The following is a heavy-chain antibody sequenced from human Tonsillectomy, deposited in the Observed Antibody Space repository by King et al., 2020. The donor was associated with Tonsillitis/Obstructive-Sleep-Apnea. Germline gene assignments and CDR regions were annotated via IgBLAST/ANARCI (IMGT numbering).Heavy chain of an antibody. CDR2: IYSGGGF. Sequence: VQLVESGGGLVQPGGSLRLSCAASGFTVSGKYMSWVRQPPGKGLEWVSLIYSGGGFSYTDPVKDRFTISRDIAKYTLYLQMNGLRAEDTAVYYCATRPHGDYPFFDYWGQGTLVTVSS. V-gene: IGHV3-66*01. CDR3: ATRPHGDYPFFDY. J-gene: IGHJ4*02. D-gene: IGHD4-17*01. CDR1: GFTVSGKY.